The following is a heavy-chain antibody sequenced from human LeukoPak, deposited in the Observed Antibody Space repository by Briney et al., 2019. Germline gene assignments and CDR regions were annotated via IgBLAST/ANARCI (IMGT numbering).Heavy chain of an antibody. J-gene: IGHJ6*03. V-gene: IGHV4-4*02. Sequence: PSETLSLTCAVSGGSISSSNWWSWVRQPPGKGLEWIGEIYHSGSTYYNPSLKSRVTISVDRSKNQFSLKLSSVTAADTAVYYCARAPYPGSSYYMDVWGKGTTVTVSS. D-gene: IGHD3-16*01. CDR3: ARAPYPGSSYYMDV. CDR2: IYHSGST. CDR1: GGSISSSNW.